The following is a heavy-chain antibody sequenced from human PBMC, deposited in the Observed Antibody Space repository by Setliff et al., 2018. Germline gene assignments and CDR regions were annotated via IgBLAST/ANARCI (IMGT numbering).Heavy chain of an antibody. V-gene: IGHV4-59*08. D-gene: IGHD2-15*01. CDR1: GGSISPHY. Sequence: SETLSLTCTVSGGSISPHYWIWIRQSPGKGLEWIGYIFHTGSTNYNPSLKSRVTMSVDTSKNQISLKLSSLTAADTAVYYCARARYCSGGRCYWTWLDSWAQGTLVTVSS. CDR3: ARARYCSGGRCYWTWLDS. CDR2: IFHTGST. J-gene: IGHJ5*01.